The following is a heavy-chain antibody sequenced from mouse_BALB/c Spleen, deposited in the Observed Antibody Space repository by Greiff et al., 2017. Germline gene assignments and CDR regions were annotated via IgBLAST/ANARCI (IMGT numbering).Heavy chain of an antibody. J-gene: IGHJ4*01. CDR2: IWRGGST. CDR1: GFSLTSYG. D-gene: IGHD2-3*01. V-gene: IGHV2-5-1*01. Sequence: VKVVESGPSLVQPSQSLSITCTVSGFSLTSYGVHWVRQSPGKGLEWLGVIWRGGSTDYNAAFMSRLSITKDNSKSQVFFKMNSLQADDTAIYYCAKTLYDHYAMDYWGQGTSVTVSS. CDR3: AKTLYDHYAMDY.